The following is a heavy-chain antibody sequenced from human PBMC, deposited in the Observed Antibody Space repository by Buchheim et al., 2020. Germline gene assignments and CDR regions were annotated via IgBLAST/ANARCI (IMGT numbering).Heavy chain of an antibody. Sequence: EVQLVESGGGLVKPGGSLRLSCAASGFTFSSYSMNWVRQAPGKGLEWVSSISSSSYIYYADSVKGRFTISRDNAKNSLYLQMNSLRAEDTAVYYCARVGYGDYAPSYYYYGMDVWGQGTT. CDR2: ISSSSYI. CDR1: GFTFSSYS. D-gene: IGHD4-17*01. J-gene: IGHJ6*02. V-gene: IGHV3-21*01. CDR3: ARVGYGDYAPSYYYYGMDV.